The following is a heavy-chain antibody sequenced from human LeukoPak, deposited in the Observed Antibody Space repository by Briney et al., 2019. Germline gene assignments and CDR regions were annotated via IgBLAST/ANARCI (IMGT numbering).Heavy chain of an antibody. CDR2: IYHSGST. CDR1: DYSISSAYY. CDR3: ARGRGIAVAGTVNWFDP. J-gene: IGHJ5*02. D-gene: IGHD6-19*01. V-gene: IGHV4-38-2*01. Sequence: PSETLSLTCAVSDYSISSAYYWGWIRQPPGKGLEWIGSIYHSGSTDYNPSLKSRVTISVDTSKNQFSLKLSSVTAADTAVYYCARGRGIAVAGTVNWFDPWGQGTLVTVSS.